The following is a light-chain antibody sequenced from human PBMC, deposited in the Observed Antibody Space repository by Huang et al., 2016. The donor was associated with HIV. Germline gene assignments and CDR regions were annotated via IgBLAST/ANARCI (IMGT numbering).Light chain of an antibody. V-gene: IGKV3-11*01. CDR3: QQRSNWSWT. CDR2: DAS. J-gene: IGKJ1*01. CDR1: QSLSNY. Sequence: EVVLTQSPATLSLSPGERATLSCRASQSLSNYLAWYQQKPGQAPRLLIDDASNRATGIPARFSGGGSGTDFTLTISSLEPEDFAVYYCQQRSNWSWTFGQGTKVEIK.